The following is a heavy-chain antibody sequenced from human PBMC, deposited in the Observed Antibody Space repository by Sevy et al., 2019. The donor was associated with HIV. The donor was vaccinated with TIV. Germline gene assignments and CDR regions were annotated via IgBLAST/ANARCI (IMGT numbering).Heavy chain of an antibody. CDR2: ISSTSAI. J-gene: IGHJ4*02. CDR3: ARDINWGFDY. Sequence: GGSLRLSCAASGFTFSSCHMNWVRQAPGKGLEWVSYISSTSAIYYADSVKGRFTISRDNAKNSLYLQMNSLRDEDTAVYYCARDINWGFDYWGQGTLVTVSS. CDR1: GFTFSSCH. V-gene: IGHV3-48*02. D-gene: IGHD7-27*01.